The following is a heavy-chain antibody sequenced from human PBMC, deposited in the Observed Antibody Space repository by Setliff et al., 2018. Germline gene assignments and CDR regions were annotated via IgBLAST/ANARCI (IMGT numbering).Heavy chain of an antibody. J-gene: IGHJ6*02. D-gene: IGHD5-18*01. Sequence: GESLTISCAVSGFTFSSYEMNWVRQAPGKGLEWVSYISSSGSTIYYADSVKGRFTISRDNAKNSLYLQMNSLRAEDTAVYYRARDSSRIQDTYYYYFGMDVWGQGTPVTVSS. CDR3: ARDSSRIQDTYYYYFGMDV. V-gene: IGHV3-48*03. CDR1: GFTFSSYE. CDR2: ISSSGSTI.